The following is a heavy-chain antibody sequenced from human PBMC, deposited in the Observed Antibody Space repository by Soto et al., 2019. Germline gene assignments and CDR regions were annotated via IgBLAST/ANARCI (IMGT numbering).Heavy chain of an antibody. CDR1: GFNFANYA. D-gene: IGHD3-3*01. V-gene: IGHV3-23*01. J-gene: IGHJ4*02. Sequence: EVQLLESGGGLVQPGGSLRLSCGSSGFNFANYAMGWVRQAPGKGLEWVSGISSTGRRTYYADSVRGRFSISRDNSKNTVDLQINSLRAEDKAVYYCAKVANVGVVVEYFDHWGQGSLVTVSS. CDR2: ISSTGRRT. CDR3: AKVANVGVVVEYFDH.